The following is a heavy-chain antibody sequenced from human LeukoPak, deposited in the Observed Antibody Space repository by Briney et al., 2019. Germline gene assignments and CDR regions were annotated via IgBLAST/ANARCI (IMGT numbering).Heavy chain of an antibody. CDR2: ISSSGGTI. CDR1: GFTFSSYE. D-gene: IGHD2-2*01. Sequence: GGSLRLSCAGSGFTFSSYEMNWVRQAPGKGLEWMSYISSSGGTIYYADSVKGRFTISRDNAKNSLYLQMNSLRAEDTAVYYCASHDCSSTSCYFDNFDYSGQATLATASS. J-gene: IGHJ4*02. CDR3: ASHDCSSTSCYFDNFDY. V-gene: IGHV3-48*03.